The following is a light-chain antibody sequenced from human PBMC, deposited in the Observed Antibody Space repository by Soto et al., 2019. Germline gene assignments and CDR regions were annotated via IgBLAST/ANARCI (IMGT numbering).Light chain of an antibody. Sequence: EVVMTQSPDTLSVSPGQSATLSCRASQTIGTNLAWYQQKPGQAPRLVIYDASTRDTGSPARFSGVGSGTEFTLTISRLRSEDFGDYYCQHYDRWPPTFGPGPKV. CDR1: QTIGTN. J-gene: IGKJ1*01. CDR2: DAS. V-gene: IGKV3-15*01. CDR3: QHYDRWPPT.